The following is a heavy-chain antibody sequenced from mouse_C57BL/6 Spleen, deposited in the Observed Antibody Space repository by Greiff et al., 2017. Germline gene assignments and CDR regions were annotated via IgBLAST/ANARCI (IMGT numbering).Heavy chain of an antibody. V-gene: IGHV14-2*01. CDR3: SCSGSCCTFDV. CDR2: IEPEDGET. Sequence: EVQLQQSGAELVKPGASVKLSCTASGFNIKDYYMHWVKQRTEQGLEWIGRIEPEDGETKYAPKFQGKATITAATSSNTAYLHLTSLTSDDSAVYYCSCSGSCCTFDVWGTGTTVTVSS. J-gene: IGHJ1*03. CDR1: GFNIKDYY. D-gene: IGHD3-1*01.